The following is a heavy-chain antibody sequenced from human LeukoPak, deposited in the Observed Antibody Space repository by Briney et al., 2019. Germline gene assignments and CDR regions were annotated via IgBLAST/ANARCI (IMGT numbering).Heavy chain of an antibody. V-gene: IGHV1-8*01. CDR3: ARHPTYDFWSGYTDAFDI. CDR2: MNPNSGNT. CDR1: GGTFTSYD. Sequence: ASVKVSCKASGGTFTSYDINWVRQATGQGLEWMGWMNPNSGNTGYAQKFQGRVTMTRNTSISTAYMELSSLRSEDTAVYYCARHPTYDFWSGYTDAFDIWGQGTMVTVSS. D-gene: IGHD3-3*01. J-gene: IGHJ3*02.